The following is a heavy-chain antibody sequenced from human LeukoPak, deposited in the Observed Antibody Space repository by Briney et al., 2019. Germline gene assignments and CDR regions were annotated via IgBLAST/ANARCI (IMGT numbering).Heavy chain of an antibody. Sequence: PSETLSLTCTVSGGSISSYYWSWIRQPPGKGLEWIGYIYTSGSTNYNPSLKSRVTISVDTSKNQFSLKLSSVTAADTAVYYCARSRPYYSSGWYSPIDYWGQGTLVTVSS. V-gene: IGHV4-4*09. CDR3: ARSRPYYSSGWYSPIDY. J-gene: IGHJ4*02. CDR1: GGSISSYY. CDR2: IYTSGST. D-gene: IGHD6-19*01.